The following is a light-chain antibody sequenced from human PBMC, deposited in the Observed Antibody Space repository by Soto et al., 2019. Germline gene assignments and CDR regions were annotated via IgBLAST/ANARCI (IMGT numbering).Light chain of an antibody. V-gene: IGKV3-11*01. CDR1: QSVGTY. J-gene: IGKJ4*01. CDR2: DSS. Sequence: EIVLTQSPATLSLSPAERATLSCRASQSVGTYFAWYQQKPGQAPRLLTYDSSNRAPGIPARFSGSGSGTDFTLAISGLEPEDFAVYYCQQRSDWPSTFGGGNKVEIK. CDR3: QQRSDWPST.